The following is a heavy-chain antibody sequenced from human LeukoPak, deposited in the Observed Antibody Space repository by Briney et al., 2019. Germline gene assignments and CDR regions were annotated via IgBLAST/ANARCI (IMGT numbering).Heavy chain of an antibody. CDR1: GLPLSLYW. CDR2: IKQDGSVK. V-gene: IGHV3-7*01. D-gene: IGHD3-16*01. Sequence: GGSLRLSCAASGLPLSLYWMNWVRQAPGKGLEWVANIKQDGSVKHYVDSVKGRFTISRDNAKNSLFLQMDSLTAEDAAMYFCASHPYHDNNAYLNHWGQGTLVTVSS. J-gene: IGHJ4*02. CDR3: ASHPYHDNNAYLNH.